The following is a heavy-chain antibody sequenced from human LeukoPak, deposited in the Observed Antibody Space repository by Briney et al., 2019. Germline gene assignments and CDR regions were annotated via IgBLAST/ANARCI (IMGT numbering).Heavy chain of an antibody. CDR2: INPSSGGT. J-gene: IGHJ4*02. Sequence: ASVKVSCKTSGYSFTSYYIHWVRQTPGQGLEWMGWINPSSGGTEYAQKFLGRVTMTEDTSTSTAYMELSRLRSDDTAVYYCARDRGSRWYVDYWGQGTLVTVSS. CDR1: GYSFTSYY. V-gene: IGHV1-2*02. D-gene: IGHD6-13*01. CDR3: ARDRGSRWYVDY.